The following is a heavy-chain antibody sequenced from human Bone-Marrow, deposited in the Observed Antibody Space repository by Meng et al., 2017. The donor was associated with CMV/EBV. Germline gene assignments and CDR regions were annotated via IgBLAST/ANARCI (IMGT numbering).Heavy chain of an antibody. CDR3: AGTRDRGR. Sequence: GESLKISCAASGFTFSSYSMNWVRQAPGRGLEWVSSISSSGSYIYYADSVKGRFTISRDNAKNSLYLQMNSLRAEDTAVYYCAGTRDRGRWDQGTLVTVSS. CDR2: ISSSGSYI. V-gene: IGHV3-21*01. CDR1: GFTFSSYS. D-gene: IGHD3-16*01. J-gene: IGHJ4*02.